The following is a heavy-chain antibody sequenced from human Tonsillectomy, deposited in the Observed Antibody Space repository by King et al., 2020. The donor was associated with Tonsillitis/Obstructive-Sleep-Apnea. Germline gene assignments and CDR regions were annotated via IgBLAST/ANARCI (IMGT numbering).Heavy chain of an antibody. J-gene: IGHJ6*03. CDR3: ARGAGYSSSPYYHYMDV. CDR2: IIPIFGTA. Sequence: QLVQSGAEVKKPGSSVKVSCKASGGTFSSYAISWVRQAPGQGLEWMGGIIPIFGTANYAQKFQGRVTITADESTSTAYMELSSLRSEDTAVYYCARGAGYSSSPYYHYMDVLGKGTTVTVSS. CDR1: GGTFSSYA. V-gene: IGHV1-69*12. D-gene: IGHD6-6*01.